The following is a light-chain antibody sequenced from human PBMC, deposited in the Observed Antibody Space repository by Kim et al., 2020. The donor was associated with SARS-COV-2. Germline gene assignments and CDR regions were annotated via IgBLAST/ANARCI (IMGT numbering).Light chain of an antibody. CDR1: NIGSKS. CDR2: YDS. CDR3: QVWDSSSDHGV. Sequence: SYELTQPPSVSVAPGKTARITCGGNNIGSKSVHWYQQKPGQAPVLVIYYDSDRPSGIPERFSGSNSGNTATLTIDRVEAGDEADYYCQVWDSSSDHGVFGTGTKVTVL. V-gene: IGLV3-21*04. J-gene: IGLJ1*01.